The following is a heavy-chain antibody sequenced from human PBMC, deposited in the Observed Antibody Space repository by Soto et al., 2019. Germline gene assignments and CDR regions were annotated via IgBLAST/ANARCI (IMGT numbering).Heavy chain of an antibody. Sequence: SETLSLTCTVSGGSISSYYWSWIRQPPGKGLEWIGYIYYSGSTNYNPSLKSRVTISVDTSKNQFSLKLSSVTAADTAVYYCARAGTYYDILTGYSPWYFDYWGQGTLVTVSS. CDR3: ARAGTYYDILTGYSPWYFDY. CDR2: IYYSGST. V-gene: IGHV4-59*01. J-gene: IGHJ4*02. D-gene: IGHD3-9*01. CDR1: GGSISSYY.